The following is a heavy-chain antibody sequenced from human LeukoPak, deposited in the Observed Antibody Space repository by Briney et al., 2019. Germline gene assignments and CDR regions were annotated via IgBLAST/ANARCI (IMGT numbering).Heavy chain of an antibody. CDR1: GGSMSRSY. Sequence: SEILSLTCTVSGGSMSRSYWSGIRQPAGKGLEWIGRIHTSGDTNYNPSLKSRVTMSVDTSKNQFSLKLSSVTAADTAVYYCARGISWYSYFDYWGQGTLVTVSS. J-gene: IGHJ4*02. V-gene: IGHV4-4*07. CDR2: IHTSGDT. CDR3: ARGISWYSYFDY. D-gene: IGHD6-13*01.